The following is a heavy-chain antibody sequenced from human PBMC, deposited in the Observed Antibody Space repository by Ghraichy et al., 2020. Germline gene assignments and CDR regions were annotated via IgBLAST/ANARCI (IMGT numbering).Heavy chain of an antibody. J-gene: IGHJ4*02. CDR1: GFSFITYV. D-gene: IGHD2-15*01. V-gene: IGHV3-23*01. CDR2: ISGGGESA. CDR3: VKGRYPGGGSVHNSFDY. Sequence: GGSLRLACAASGFSFITYVMGWVRQAPGKGLEWLSLISGGGESAYYADSVRGRFTVSRDNSKSTLHLHMYVLRVEDTAVYSCVKGRYPGGGSVHNSFDYWGQGILVTVSS.